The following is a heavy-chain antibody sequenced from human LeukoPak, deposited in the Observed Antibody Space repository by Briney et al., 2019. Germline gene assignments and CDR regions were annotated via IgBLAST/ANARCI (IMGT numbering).Heavy chain of an antibody. CDR2: IYYSGST. D-gene: IGHD1-26*01. CDR1: GGSISSSSYY. V-gene: IGHV4-39*07. Sequence: SETLSLTCTVSGGSISSSSYYWGWIRQPPGKGLEWIGSIYYSGSTYYNPSLKSRVTISVDTSKNQFSLKLSSVTAADTAVYYCARAAGGGYYEVIYYFDYWGQGTLVTVSS. J-gene: IGHJ4*02. CDR3: ARAAGGGYYEVIYYFDY.